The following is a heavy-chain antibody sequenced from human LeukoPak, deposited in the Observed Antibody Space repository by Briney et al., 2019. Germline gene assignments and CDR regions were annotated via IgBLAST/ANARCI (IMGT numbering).Heavy chain of an antibody. CDR1: GFTFRTYG. J-gene: IGHJ4*02. CDR3: ARDSGLIMGALNLDY. D-gene: IGHD1-26*01. CDR2: ISSGSSTI. V-gene: IGHV3-48*02. Sequence: TGGSLRLSCAASGFTFRTYGMNWVRQGPGKGLKWVSYISSGSSTIFYADSVKGRFTISRDNAKNSLYLQMNSLRDEDTAVYYCARDSGLIMGALNLDYWGQGTLLTVSS.